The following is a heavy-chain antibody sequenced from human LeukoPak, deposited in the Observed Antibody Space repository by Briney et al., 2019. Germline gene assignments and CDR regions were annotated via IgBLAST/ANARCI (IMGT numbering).Heavy chain of an antibody. CDR3: SMLHADGGKRDY. D-gene: IGHD4-23*01. J-gene: IGHJ4*02. CDR1: GFTFSSYT. Sequence: PGGSLRLSCEASGFTFSSYTINWVRQAPGKGLEWVSLIDSASHFIYYADSVRGRFTISRDNAKNSLYLQMNSLRAEDTAVYYCSMLHADGGKRDYWGQGTLVTVSS. CDR2: IDSASHFI. V-gene: IGHV3-21*01.